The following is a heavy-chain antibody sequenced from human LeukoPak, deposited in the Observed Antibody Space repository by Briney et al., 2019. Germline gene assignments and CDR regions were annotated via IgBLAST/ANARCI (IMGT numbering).Heavy chain of an antibody. J-gene: IGHJ5*02. CDR1: GFTFSSFA. CDR3: AKDLYKCGGDCYPNWFDP. V-gene: IGHV3-23*01. Sequence: PGGSLRLSCAASGFTFSSFAMSWVRQAPGKGLEWVSAICGSGGSTYYADSVKGRFTFSRDNSKNTLYLQMNSLRAEDTAVYYCAKDLYKCGGDCYPNWFDPWGQGTLVTVSS. CDR2: ICGSGGST. D-gene: IGHD2-21*02.